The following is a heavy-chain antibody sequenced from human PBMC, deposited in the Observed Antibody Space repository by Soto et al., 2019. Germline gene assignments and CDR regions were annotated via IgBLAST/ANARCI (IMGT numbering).Heavy chain of an antibody. V-gene: IGHV1-58*01. CDR3: AASGYSSGWDIPGTGY. CDR1: GFTFTSSA. D-gene: IGHD6-19*01. CDR2: IVVGSGNT. Sequence: SGKVSCKASGFTFTSSAVQWVRQARGQRLEWIGWIVVGSGNTNYAQKFQERVTITRDMSTSTAYMELSSLRSEDTAVYYCAASGYSSGWDIPGTGYWGQGTLVTVSS. J-gene: IGHJ4*02.